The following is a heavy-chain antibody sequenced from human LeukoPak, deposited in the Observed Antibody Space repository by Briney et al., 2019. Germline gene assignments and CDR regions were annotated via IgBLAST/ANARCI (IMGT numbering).Heavy chain of an antibody. CDR1: GFTFSSYA. CDR3: AKDWEQWLVQGFDY. CDR2: ISGSGGST. Sequence: PGGSLRLSCAASGFTFSSYAMSWIRQAPGKGLEWVSAISGSGGSTYYADSVKGRFTISRDNSKNTLYLQMNSLRAEDTAVYYCAKDWEQWLVQGFDYWGQGTLVTVSS. V-gene: IGHV3-23*01. D-gene: IGHD6-19*01. J-gene: IGHJ4*02.